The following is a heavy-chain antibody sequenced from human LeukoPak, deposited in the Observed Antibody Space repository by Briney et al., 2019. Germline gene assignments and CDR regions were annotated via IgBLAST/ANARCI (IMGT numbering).Heavy chain of an antibody. CDR1: GFTFSTYG. Sequence: SGRSLRLSCAVSGFTFSTYGMHWVRQAPGKGLEWVAIIWNDGSSQYYGDSVKGRFTISRDNSNNTLFLHMNNLRVEDTAVYYCVRDANYYFDYWGQGTLVTVSS. V-gene: IGHV3-33*01. D-gene: IGHD1-7*01. CDR3: VRDANYYFDY. CDR2: IWNDGSSQ. J-gene: IGHJ4*02.